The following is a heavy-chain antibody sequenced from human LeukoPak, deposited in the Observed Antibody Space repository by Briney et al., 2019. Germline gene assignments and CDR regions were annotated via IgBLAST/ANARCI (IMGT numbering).Heavy chain of an antibody. Sequence: PSETLSLTCTVSGGSISSYYWSWIRQPPGKGLEWIGYIYYSGSTDYNPSLKSRVTISVDTSKNQFSLKLSSVTAVDTAVYYCARAPSRAPNVWFDPWGQGTLVTVSS. CDR2: IYYSGST. CDR1: GGSISSYY. CDR3: ARAPSRAPNVWFDP. J-gene: IGHJ5*02. V-gene: IGHV4-59*01.